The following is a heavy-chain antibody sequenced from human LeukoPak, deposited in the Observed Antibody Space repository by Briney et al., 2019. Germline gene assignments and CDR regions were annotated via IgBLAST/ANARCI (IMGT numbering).Heavy chain of an antibody. CDR3: ARSYSSSWYLADP. CDR1: GGSISSGGYS. V-gene: IGHV4-30-2*01. J-gene: IGHJ5*02. D-gene: IGHD6-13*01. CDR2: IYHSGST. Sequence: SETLSLTCAVSGGSISSGGYSWSWIRQPPGKGLEWIGYIYHSGSTYYNPSLKSRVTISVDRSKNQFSLKLSSVTAADTAVYYCARSYSSSWYLADPWGQGTLVTVSS.